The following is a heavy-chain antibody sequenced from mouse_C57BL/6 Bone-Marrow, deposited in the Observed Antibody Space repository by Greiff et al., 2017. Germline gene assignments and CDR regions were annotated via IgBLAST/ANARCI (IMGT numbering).Heavy chain of an antibody. CDR3: TTWWFPWFAY. CDR1: GYTFTSYW. Sequence: QVQLQQPGAELVRPGSSVKLSCKASGYTFTSYWMDWVKQRPGQGLEWIGNIYPSDSETHYNQKFKDKATLTVDKSSSTAYMQLSSLTSEDTAVYYCTTWWFPWFAYWGQGTLVTVSA. J-gene: IGHJ3*01. CDR2: IYPSDSET. V-gene: IGHV1-61*01. D-gene: IGHD1-1*02.